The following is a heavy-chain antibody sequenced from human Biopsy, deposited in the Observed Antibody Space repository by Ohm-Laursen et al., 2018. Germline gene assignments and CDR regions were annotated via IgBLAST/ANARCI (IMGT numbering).Heavy chain of an antibody. D-gene: IGHD1-1*01. V-gene: IGHV1-24*01. Sequence: ASVKVSCKVSGYAVTEFSMHWVRQAPGKGLEWMGGFAPENGKTIYAQKFQGRVTMTEDTSTDTAYMELRSLRSEDTAVYYCAADINVWNVNYWGQGTQVTVSS. CDR1: GYAVTEFS. J-gene: IGHJ4*02. CDR2: FAPENGKT. CDR3: AADINVWNVNY.